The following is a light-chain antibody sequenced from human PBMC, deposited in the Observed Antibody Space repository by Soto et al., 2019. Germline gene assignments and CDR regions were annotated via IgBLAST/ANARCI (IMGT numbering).Light chain of an antibody. Sequence: EIVLTQSPGTLSLSPGERATLSCRASQSVGSNYLAWYQQRPGQAPRLLIYGASSRATGIPDRFSGSGSGTDFTLTISRLEPEDFAVYYCQQYDSSSWMFGQGTKVEIK. CDR3: QQYDSSSWM. V-gene: IGKV3-20*01. J-gene: IGKJ1*01. CDR1: QSVGSNY. CDR2: GAS.